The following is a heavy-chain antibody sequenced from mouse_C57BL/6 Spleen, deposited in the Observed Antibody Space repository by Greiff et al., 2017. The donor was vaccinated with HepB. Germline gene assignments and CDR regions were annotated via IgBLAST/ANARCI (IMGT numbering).Heavy chain of an antibody. V-gene: IGHV5-4*01. CDR1: GFTFSSYA. Sequence: EVKLMESGGGLVKPGGSLKLSCAASGFTFSSYAMSWVRQTPEKRLEWVATISDGGSYTYYPDNVKGRFTISRDNAKNNLYLQMSHLKSEDTAMYYCAREGMSTTGSRYWYFDVWGTGTTVTVSS. D-gene: IGHD2-4*01. J-gene: IGHJ1*03. CDR2: ISDGGSYT. CDR3: AREGMSTTGSRYWYFDV.